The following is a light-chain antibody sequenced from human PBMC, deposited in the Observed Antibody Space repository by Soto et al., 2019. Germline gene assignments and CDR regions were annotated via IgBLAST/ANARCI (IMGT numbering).Light chain of an antibody. Sequence: QSALTQPPSVSGSSGQSVILSCTGTSSDIGSYNCVSWYQQSPGTAPKVMIFDVTNRPSGVPDRFSGSKSGNTASLTISGLQAEDEADYYCSSCASGSTLIFGGGTKLTVL. CDR1: SSDIGSYNC. CDR3: SSCASGSTLI. V-gene: IGLV2-18*02. J-gene: IGLJ2*01. CDR2: DVT.